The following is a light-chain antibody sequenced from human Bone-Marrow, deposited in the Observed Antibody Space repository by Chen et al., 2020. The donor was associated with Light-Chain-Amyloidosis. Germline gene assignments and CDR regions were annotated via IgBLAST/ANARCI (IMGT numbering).Light chain of an antibody. Sequence: QSALTPPASVSGSPGQSLTTSSTQTSSAVGGYNYVSWYQQHPGKAPKLMIYDVSNRPSGVSNRFSGSKSGNTASLTISGLQAEDEADYYCSSYTSSSTLVFGGGTKLTVL. CDR2: DVS. CDR1: SSAVGGYNY. J-gene: IGLJ3*02. CDR3: SSYTSSSTLV. V-gene: IGLV2-14*03.